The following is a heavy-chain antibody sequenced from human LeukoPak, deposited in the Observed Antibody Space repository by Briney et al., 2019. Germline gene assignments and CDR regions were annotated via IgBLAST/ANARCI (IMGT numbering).Heavy chain of an antibody. V-gene: IGHV3-9*01. D-gene: IGHD3-22*01. CDR3: ATYSSLNRREFQY. J-gene: IGHJ1*01. CDR2: ISWNSGSI. Sequence: GGSLRLSCAASGFTFDDYAMHWVRQAPGKGLEWVSGISWNSGSIGYADSVKGRFTISRDNAKNSLYLQMNSLRAEDTAVYYCATYSSLNRREFQYWGQGTLLTVSS. CDR1: GFTFDDYA.